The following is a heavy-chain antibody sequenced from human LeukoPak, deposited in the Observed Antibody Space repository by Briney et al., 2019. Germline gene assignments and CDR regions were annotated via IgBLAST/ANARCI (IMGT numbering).Heavy chain of an antibody. Sequence: GGTLRLSCAASGFTFSNYGMSWVRQAPGKGLEWVSAISDSGGSTYYADSVKGRFTISRDNSKNTLYLQMNSLRAEDTAVYYCAKDQTRNYYGSGSYDYWGQGTLVTVSS. CDR1: GFTFSNYG. J-gene: IGHJ4*02. CDR3: AKDQTRNYYGSGSYDY. D-gene: IGHD3-10*01. V-gene: IGHV3-23*01. CDR2: ISDSGGST.